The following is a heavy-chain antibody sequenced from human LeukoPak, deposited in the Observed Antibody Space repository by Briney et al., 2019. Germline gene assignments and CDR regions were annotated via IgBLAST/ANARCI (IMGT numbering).Heavy chain of an antibody. CDR1: GYNFINYW. Sequence: GESLKISCKGFGYNFINYWIAWVRQMPGKGLEWMGIIYPGDSDTTYSPSFQGQVTISADKSISTAYLQWSSLKASDTAMYYCARHNQVAGYFDYWGQGTLVTVSS. CDR2: IYPGDSDT. CDR3: ARHNQVAGYFDY. D-gene: IGHD6-19*01. J-gene: IGHJ4*02. V-gene: IGHV5-51*01.